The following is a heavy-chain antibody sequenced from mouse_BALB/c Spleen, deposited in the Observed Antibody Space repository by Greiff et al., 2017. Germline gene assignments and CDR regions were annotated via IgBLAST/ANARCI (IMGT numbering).Heavy chain of an antibody. V-gene: IGHV1-7*01. J-gene: IGHJ2*01. CDR2: INPSTGYT. CDR1: GYTFTSYW. Sequence: VQVVESGAELAKPGASVKMSCKASGYTFTSYWMHWVKQRPGQGLEWIGYINPSTGYTEYNQKFKDKATLTADKSSSTAYMQLSSLTSEDSAVYYCARTITTVVADDWGQGTTLTGSS. CDR3: ARTITTVVADD. D-gene: IGHD1-1*01.